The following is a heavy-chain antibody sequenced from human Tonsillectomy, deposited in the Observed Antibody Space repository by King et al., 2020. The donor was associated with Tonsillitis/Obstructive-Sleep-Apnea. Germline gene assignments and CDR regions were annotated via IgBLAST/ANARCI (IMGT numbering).Heavy chain of an antibody. CDR1: GGSFSGYY. CDR2: ISHSGST. D-gene: IGHD2-2*02. V-gene: IGHV4-34*01. CDR3: ARGLGSEVVPTAILDGGKFFDY. J-gene: IGHJ4*02. Sequence: VQLQQWGAGLLKPSETLSLTCAVYGGSFSGYYWSWIRQPPGKGLEWIGEISHSGSTNYNPSLKSRVTISVDTSKNQFSLKLSSVTAADTAVYYCARGLGSEVVPTAILDGGKFFDYWGQGTLVTVSS.